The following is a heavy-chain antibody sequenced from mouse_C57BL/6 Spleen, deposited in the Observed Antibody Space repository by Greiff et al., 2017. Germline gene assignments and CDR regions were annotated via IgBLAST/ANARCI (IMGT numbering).Heavy chain of an antibody. CDR2: IRLKSDNYAT. CDR1: GFTFSNYW. CDR3: TFITTVVGAMDY. D-gene: IGHD1-1*01. V-gene: IGHV6-3*01. J-gene: IGHJ4*01. Sequence: DVMLVESGGGLVQPGGSMKLSCVASGFTFSNYWMNWVRQSPETGLEWVAQIRLKSDNYATHYAESVKGRFTISRDDSKSSVYLQMNNLRAEDTGIYYCTFITTVVGAMDYWGQGTSVTVSS.